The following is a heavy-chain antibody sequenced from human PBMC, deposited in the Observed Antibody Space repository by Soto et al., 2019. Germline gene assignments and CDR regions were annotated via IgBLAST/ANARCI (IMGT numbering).Heavy chain of an antibody. D-gene: IGHD6-6*01. CDR2: ISSSGSTI. Sequence: VGSLRLSCAASGFTFSDYYMSWIRQAPGKGLEWVSYISSSGSTIYYADSVKGRFTISRDNAKNSLYLQMNSLRAEDTAVYYCARDLPVRGGSSPLFDYWGQGTLVTVSS. CDR1: GFTFSDYY. J-gene: IGHJ4*02. V-gene: IGHV3-11*01. CDR3: ARDLPVRGGSSPLFDY.